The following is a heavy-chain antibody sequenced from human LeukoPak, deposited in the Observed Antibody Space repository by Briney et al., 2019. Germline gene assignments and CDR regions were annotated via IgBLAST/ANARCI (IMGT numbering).Heavy chain of an antibody. V-gene: IGHV3-30*03. CDR3: ARDHYDILTGYPNNYYFDY. CDR1: GFTFSTYG. J-gene: IGHJ4*02. D-gene: IGHD3-9*01. Sequence: GRSLRLSCAASGFTFSTYGIHWVRQAPGKVLEWVAVISYDGSDRYYADSVKGRFTISRDNSKNTLFLQMNSLRAEDTAVYYCARDHYDILTGYPNNYYFDYWGQGTLVTVSS. CDR2: ISYDGSDR.